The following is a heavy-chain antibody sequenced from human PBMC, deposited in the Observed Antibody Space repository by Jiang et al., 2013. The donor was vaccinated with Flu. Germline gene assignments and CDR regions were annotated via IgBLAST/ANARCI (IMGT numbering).Heavy chain of an antibody. CDR3: VSTGGRLDMGGNYYYKMDV. CDR2: IVPIFGTP. CDR1: GGTFSTSA. D-gene: IGHD1-1*01. V-gene: IGHV1-69*01. Sequence: SGAEVKKPGSSMKVSCKASGGTFSTSAISWVRQAPGQGLDWLGGIVPIFGTPDYAQKFRGRLTITADDSRTTVYMELSSLRFEDTAVYFCVSTGGRLDMGGNYYYKMDVWGHRDHGSSSLQ. J-gene: IGHJ6*01.